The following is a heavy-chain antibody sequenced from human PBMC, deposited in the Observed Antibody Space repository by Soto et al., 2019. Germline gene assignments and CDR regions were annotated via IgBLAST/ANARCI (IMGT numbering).Heavy chain of an antibody. CDR1: GDSISSYS. V-gene: IGHV4-59*01. J-gene: IGHJ4*02. D-gene: IGHD2-2*03. CDR3: AREGNLGRWIPPLDS. CDR2: IHYNGNT. Sequence: SETLSLTCTVSGDSISSYSGSWIRQPPGKGLEWIGNIHYNGNTKYSPSLKSRVTMSVDTSKNHFSLKLISVTTADTAVYFCAREGNLGRWIPPLDSWGQGTLVTVSS.